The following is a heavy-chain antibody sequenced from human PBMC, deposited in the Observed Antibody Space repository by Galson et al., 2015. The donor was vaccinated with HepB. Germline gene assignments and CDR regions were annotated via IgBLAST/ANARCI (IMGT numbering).Heavy chain of an antibody. V-gene: IGHV3-21*06. CDR2: ISSSSSYI. D-gene: IGHD3-3*02. CDR1: GFTFSSYT. Sequence: SLRLSCAASGFTFSSYTMNWVRQAPGKGLEWVSSISSSSSYIYYADSMKGRFTISRDNAKNSLYLQMNSLTAKDTAVYYCARRNHFWSGYSAFDYWGQGTLVTVSS. J-gene: IGHJ4*02. CDR3: ARRNHFWSGYSAFDY.